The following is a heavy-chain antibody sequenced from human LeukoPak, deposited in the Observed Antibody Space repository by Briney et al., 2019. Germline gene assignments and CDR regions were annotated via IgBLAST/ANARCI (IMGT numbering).Heavy chain of an antibody. V-gene: IGHV3-7*05. CDR3: AREWWYPDH. CDR1: GFTFTSYS. D-gene: IGHD2-15*01. J-gene: IGHJ4*02. Sequence: GGSLRLSCAASGFTFTSYSMTWVRQAPGRGLEWVARIKEDGSHIYYVDSVKGRFTISRDNAKKSLYLQMNSLRAEDTAVYYCAREWWYPDHWGRGTLVTVSS. CDR2: IKEDGSHI.